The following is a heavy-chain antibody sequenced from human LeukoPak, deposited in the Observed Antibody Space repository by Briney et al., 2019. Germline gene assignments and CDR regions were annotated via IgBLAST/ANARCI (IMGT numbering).Heavy chain of an antibody. Sequence: GGSLRLSCAASGFIFSDYYMSWIRQAPGKGLEWVSYISSSGSTMYYTDSVKGRLTISRDNAKDSLYLQMNSLRAEDTAVYYCARDPGSGYEEHFDYWGQGTLVTVSS. J-gene: IGHJ4*02. CDR1: GFIFSDYY. D-gene: IGHD5-12*01. CDR3: ARDPGSGYEEHFDY. V-gene: IGHV3-11*01. CDR2: ISSSGSTM.